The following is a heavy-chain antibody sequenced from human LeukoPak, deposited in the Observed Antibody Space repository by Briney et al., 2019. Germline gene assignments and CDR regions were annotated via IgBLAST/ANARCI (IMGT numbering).Heavy chain of an antibody. Sequence: ASVKVSCKASGYTFTGYYMHWVRQAPGQGLEWMGWINPNSGGTNYAQKFQGRVTMTRDTSISTAYMELSRPRSDDTAVYYCARDQRRYCSSTSCSVVYWGQGTLVTVSS. CDR1: GYTFTGYY. CDR3: ARDQRRYCSSTSCSVVY. J-gene: IGHJ4*02. CDR2: INPNSGGT. V-gene: IGHV1-2*02. D-gene: IGHD2-2*01.